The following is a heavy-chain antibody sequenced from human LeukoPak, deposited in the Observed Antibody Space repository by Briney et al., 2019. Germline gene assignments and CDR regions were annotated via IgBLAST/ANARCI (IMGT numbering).Heavy chain of an antibody. CDR3: ARGRTEYSSSSVVGYYYYYMDV. J-gene: IGHJ6*03. V-gene: IGHV4-59*13. Sequence: SETLSLTCSVSGASINSFYWNWIRQSPGKGLEWLGNIHYSGSTNYNPSLKSRVTTSVDTSKNQFSLKLSSVTAADTAVYYCARGRTEYSSSSVVGYYYYYMDVWGKGTTVTVSS. CDR2: IHYSGST. D-gene: IGHD6-6*01. CDR1: GASINSFY.